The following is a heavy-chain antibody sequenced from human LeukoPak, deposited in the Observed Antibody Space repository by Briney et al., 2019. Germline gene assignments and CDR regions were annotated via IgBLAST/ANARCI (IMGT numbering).Heavy chain of an antibody. Sequence: PGGSLRLSCEDSGFTFRSYEMNWVRQAPGKGLEWIAYLSRSGSAFSYADSVKGRFTIARDNAKNSVYLEMNSLRADDTAVYYCARSARLMKGVVEVTALDDWGQGTLVTVSS. CDR2: LSRSGSAF. CDR3: ARSARLMKGVVEVTALDD. J-gene: IGHJ4*02. V-gene: IGHV3-48*03. D-gene: IGHD3-3*01. CDR1: GFTFRSYE.